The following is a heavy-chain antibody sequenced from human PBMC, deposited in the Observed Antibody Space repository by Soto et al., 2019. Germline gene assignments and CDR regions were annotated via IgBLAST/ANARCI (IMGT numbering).Heavy chain of an antibody. D-gene: IGHD6-19*01. Sequence: ASVKVSCKASGYTFTGYYMHWVRQAPGQGLEWMGWINPNSGGTNYAQKFQGWVTMTRDTSISTAYMELSRLRSDDTAVYYCARDRGIAVAGTKFLVDYYYYGMDVWGRGTTVTVSS. J-gene: IGHJ6*02. CDR3: ARDRGIAVAGTKFLVDYYYYGMDV. CDR1: GYTFTGYY. V-gene: IGHV1-2*04. CDR2: INPNSGGT.